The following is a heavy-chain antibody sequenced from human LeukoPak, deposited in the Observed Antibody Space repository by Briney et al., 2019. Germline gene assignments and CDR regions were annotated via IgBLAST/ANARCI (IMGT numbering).Heavy chain of an antibody. Sequence: SETLSLTCTVSGGSISSYYWSWIRQPPGKGLEWIGYIYYSGSTNYNPSLKSRVTISVDTSKNQFSLKLSSVTAADTAVYYCARGFRGYSYGPYFDYWGQGTLVTVSS. CDR1: GGSISSYY. CDR2: IYYSGST. V-gene: IGHV4-59*08. J-gene: IGHJ4*02. CDR3: ARGFRGYSYGPYFDY. D-gene: IGHD5-18*01.